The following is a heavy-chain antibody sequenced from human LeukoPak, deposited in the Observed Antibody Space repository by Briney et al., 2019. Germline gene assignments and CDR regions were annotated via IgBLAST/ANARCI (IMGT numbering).Heavy chain of an antibody. J-gene: IGHJ4*02. CDR2: INHSGST. CDR1: GGSFSGYY. V-gene: IGHV4-34*01. D-gene: IGHD1-26*01. Sequence: PSETLSLTCAVYGGSFSGYYWSWIRQPPGKGLEWIGEINHSGSTNYNPSLKSRVTISVDTSKNQFSLKLSSVTAADTAVYYCARHPRGSYDYWGQGTLVTVSS. CDR3: ARHPRGSYDY.